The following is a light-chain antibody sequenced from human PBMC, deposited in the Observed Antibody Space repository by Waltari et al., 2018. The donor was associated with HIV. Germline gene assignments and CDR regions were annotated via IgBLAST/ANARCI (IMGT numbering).Light chain of an antibody. CDR1: NSDVATFNY. CDR2: DVT. V-gene: IGLV2-11*01. CDR3: CSGGNNNIWV. J-gene: IGLJ3*02. Sequence: QFALAQPRSVSGSPGQSVSISCTGSNSDVATFNYVSWYQQHPGKVPKLIIYDVTKRPSGVPNRVSGSKSGNTASLTISGLQADDEADYYCCSGGNNNIWVFGGGTKVTVL.